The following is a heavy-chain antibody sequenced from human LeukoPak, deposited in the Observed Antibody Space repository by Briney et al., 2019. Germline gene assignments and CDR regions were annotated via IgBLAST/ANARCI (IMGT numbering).Heavy chain of an antibody. D-gene: IGHD6-13*01. CDR1: GGSISSYY. Sequence: PSETLSLTCTVSGGSISSYYWSCIRQPPGKGLEWIGYIYYSGSTNYNPSLKSRVTISVDTSKNQFSLKLSSVTAADTAVYYCARSLIAAAGTDYWGQGTLVTVSS. J-gene: IGHJ4*02. CDR2: IYYSGST. V-gene: IGHV4-59*01. CDR3: ARSLIAAAGTDY.